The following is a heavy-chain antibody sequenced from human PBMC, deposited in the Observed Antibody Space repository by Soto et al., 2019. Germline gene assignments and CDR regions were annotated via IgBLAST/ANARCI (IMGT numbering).Heavy chain of an antibody. CDR1: GFTFSHFG. CDR2: IREDGSNE. Sequence: QVQLVESGGGVVQPGRPLRLSCAAPGFTFSHFGMHWVRQGPGKGLEWVAVIREDGSNEDYADSVEGRFSISRDNSKNTLYLQMNSLRDEDTGVYYCARDFAAAGCFDRWGQGTLVTVSS. D-gene: IGHD6-13*01. J-gene: IGHJ4*02. CDR3: ARDFAAAGCFDR. V-gene: IGHV3-33*01.